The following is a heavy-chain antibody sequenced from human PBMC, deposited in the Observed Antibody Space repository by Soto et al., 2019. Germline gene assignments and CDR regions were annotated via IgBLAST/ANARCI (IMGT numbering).Heavy chain of an antibody. D-gene: IGHD3-9*01. CDR1: GFTFSSYA. V-gene: IGHV3-23*01. J-gene: IGHJ4*02. CDR3: AKDPNYDILTGYSDY. Sequence: GGSLRLSCAASGFTFSSYAMSWVRQAPGKGLEWVSAISGSGGSTYNADSVKGRFTISRDNSKNTLYLQMNSLRAEDTAVYYCAKDPNYDILTGYSDYWGQGTLVTVSS. CDR2: ISGSGGST.